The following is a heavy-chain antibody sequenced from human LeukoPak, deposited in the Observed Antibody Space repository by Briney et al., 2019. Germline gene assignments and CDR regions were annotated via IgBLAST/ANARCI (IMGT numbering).Heavy chain of an antibody. CDR3: ARVVSSRSTVGFDP. J-gene: IGHJ5*02. CDR2: ITTGRTL. CDR1: GVNFNDYY. V-gene: IGHV3-11*04. Sequence: GGSLRLSCAASGVNFNDYYMTWIRQAPGKGLEWVSYITTGRTLSYADSVKGRFTISRENAKNSLFLQMKSLGVEDTAVYYCARVVSSRSTVGFDPWGQGTLVTVSS. D-gene: IGHD5/OR15-5a*01.